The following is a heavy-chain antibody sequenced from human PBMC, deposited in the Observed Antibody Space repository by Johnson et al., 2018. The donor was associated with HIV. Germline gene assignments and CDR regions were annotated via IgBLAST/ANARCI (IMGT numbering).Heavy chain of an antibody. CDR3: ARGRIRQAYSGNYDDAFDI. Sequence: QVQLVESGGGLVQPGGSLRLSCAASGFTFSNYGMHWVRQAPGKGLEGVAFIRSDGSDKYYADSVKGRFTISRDNSKKTLYMQMNSLRAEDTAVYYCARGRIRQAYSGNYDDAFDIWGQGTMLTVSS. V-gene: IGHV3-30*02. CDR1: GFTFSNYG. J-gene: IGHJ3*02. D-gene: IGHD1-26*01. CDR2: IRSDGSDK.